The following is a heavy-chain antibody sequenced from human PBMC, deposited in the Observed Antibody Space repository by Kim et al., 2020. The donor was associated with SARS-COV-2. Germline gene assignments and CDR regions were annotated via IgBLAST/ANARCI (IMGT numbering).Heavy chain of an antibody. CDR3: ARYYYGSGSLAFDY. V-gene: IGHV3-53*01. Sequence: GGSLRLSCAASGFTVSSNYMSWVRQAPGKGLEWVSVIYSGGSTYYADSVKGRFTISRDNSKNTLYLQMNSLRAEDTAVYYCARYYYGSGSLAFDYWGQGTLVTVSS. CDR1: GFTVSSNY. D-gene: IGHD3-10*01. J-gene: IGHJ4*02. CDR2: IYSGGST.